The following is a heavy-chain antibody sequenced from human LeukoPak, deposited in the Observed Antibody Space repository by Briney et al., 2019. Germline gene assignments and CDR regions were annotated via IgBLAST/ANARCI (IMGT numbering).Heavy chain of an antibody. D-gene: IGHD3-9*01. CDR2: IRSKGNSYAT. Sequence: PGGSLRLSCAASGFTFSGSAIHWVRQASGKGLEWVGRIRSKGNSYATAYAASVKGRFTISRDDSKNTAYLQMNSLRAEDTAVYYCAKDLPYDILTGYYFMGDYWGQGTLVTVSS. CDR3: AKDLPYDILTGYYFMGDY. V-gene: IGHV3-73*01. J-gene: IGHJ4*02. CDR1: GFTFSGSA.